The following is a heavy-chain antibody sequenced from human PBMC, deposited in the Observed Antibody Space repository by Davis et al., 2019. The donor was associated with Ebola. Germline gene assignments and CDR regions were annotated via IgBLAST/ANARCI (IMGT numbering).Heavy chain of an antibody. CDR1: GFTFSSYG. CDR3: ARDYYDSSGYYQGDC. CDR2: ISYDGSNE. J-gene: IGHJ4*02. V-gene: IGHV3-30*03. Sequence: GESLKISCAASGFTFSSYGMHWVRQAPGKGLEWVAFISYDGSNEYYADSVKGRFTISRDNSKNTLYLQMNSLRAEDTAVYYCARDYYDSSGYYQGDCWGQGTLVTVSS. D-gene: IGHD3-22*01.